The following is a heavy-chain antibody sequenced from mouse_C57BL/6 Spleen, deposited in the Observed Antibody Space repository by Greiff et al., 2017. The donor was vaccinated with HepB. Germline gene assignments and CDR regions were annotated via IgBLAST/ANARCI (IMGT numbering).Heavy chain of an antibody. J-gene: IGHJ2*01. D-gene: IGHD1-1*01. CDR2: IYPRDGST. CDR1: GYTFTSYD. CDR3: ARHYYGSSRYFDY. V-gene: IGHV1-85*01. Sequence: QVQLQQSGPELVKPGASVKLSCKASGYTFTSYDLNWVKQRPGQGLEWIGWIYPRDGSTKYNEKFKGKATLTVDTSSSTAYMELHSLTSEDSAVYFCARHYYGSSRYFDYWGQGTTLTVSS.